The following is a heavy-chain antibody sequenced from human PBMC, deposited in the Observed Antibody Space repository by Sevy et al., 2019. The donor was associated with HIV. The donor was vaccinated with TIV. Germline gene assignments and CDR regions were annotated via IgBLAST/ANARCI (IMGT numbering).Heavy chain of an antibody. Sequence: SETLSLTCTVSGGSVSSYNWSWIRQPAGKGLEWIGRIYPSGRTNYNPSLKSRVTMSVDTSKNQFSLKMSSVTAADTAAYFCARDYYGDYGWVVDYWGQGTLVTVSS. CDR3: ARDYYGDYGWVVDY. D-gene: IGHD4-17*01. CDR2: IYPSGRT. V-gene: IGHV4-4*07. CDR1: GGSVSSYN. J-gene: IGHJ4*02.